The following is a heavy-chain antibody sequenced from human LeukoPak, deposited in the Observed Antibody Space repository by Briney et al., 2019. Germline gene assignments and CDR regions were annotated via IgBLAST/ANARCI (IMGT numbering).Heavy chain of an antibody. CDR3: ARVGKGLHDKWGSNAFDI. D-gene: IGHD2-8*01. V-gene: IGHV3-30-3*01. CDR1: VFTFSGFA. CDR2: ISHDGGNE. Sequence: GRSLRLSCAASVFTFSGFAMHWVRQAPDKGLEWVALISHDGGNEDYADSVKGRFTVSRDNSKNTLYLHMNSLRAEDTAVYYCARVGKGLHDKWGSNAFDIWGQGTMVTVSS. J-gene: IGHJ3*02.